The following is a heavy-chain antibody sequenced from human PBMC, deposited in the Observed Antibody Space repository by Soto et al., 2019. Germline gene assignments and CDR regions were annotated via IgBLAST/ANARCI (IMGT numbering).Heavy chain of an antibody. CDR2: ISAYNGNT. Sequence: ASVKVSCKASGYTFTSYGISWVRQAPGQGLEWMGWISAYNGNTNYAQKLQGRVTMTTDTSTSTAYMELRSLRSDDTAVYYCARILSGVGGTKGAYFDFWAHGTLVTVSS. D-gene: IGHD1-26*01. CDR1: GYTFTSYG. CDR3: ARILSGVGGTKGAYFDF. J-gene: IGHJ4*01. V-gene: IGHV1-18*01.